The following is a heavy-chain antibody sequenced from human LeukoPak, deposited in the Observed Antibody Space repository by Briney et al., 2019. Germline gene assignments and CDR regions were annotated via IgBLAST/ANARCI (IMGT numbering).Heavy chain of an antibody. CDR2: IIPIFGTA. J-gene: IGHJ6*02. V-gene: IGHV1-69*01. CDR1: VGTFSSYA. CDR3: ARGLSGSGSYYDYGMDV. D-gene: IGHD3-10*01. Sequence: SSVKVSCKASVGTFSSYAISWVRPAPGQGLEWMGGIIPIFGTANYAQKFQGRVTITADESTSTACMELSSLRSEDTAVYYCARGLSGSGSYYDYGMDVWGQGTTVTVSS.